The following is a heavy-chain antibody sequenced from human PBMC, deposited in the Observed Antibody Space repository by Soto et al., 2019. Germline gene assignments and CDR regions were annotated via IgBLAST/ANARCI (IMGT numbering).Heavy chain of an antibody. Sequence: QVPLQESGPGLVKPSQTLSLTCNVSGGSISGGRYYWNWIRQHPGKGLEWIGNIYDNGITYYNPSLKSRVIISEDTSKNQFSMTLSSVTAADTAVYYCPRDRGFGMDVWGQGTTVTVSS. V-gene: IGHV4-31*03. CDR2: IYDNGIT. CDR1: GGSISGGRYY. CDR3: PRDRGFGMDV. J-gene: IGHJ6*02.